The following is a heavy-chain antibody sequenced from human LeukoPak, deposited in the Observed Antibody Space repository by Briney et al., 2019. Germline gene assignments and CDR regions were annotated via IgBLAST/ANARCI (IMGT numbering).Heavy chain of an antibody. Sequence: PSETLSLTCTVSGGSISSSSYYWGWIRQPPGKGLEWIGTIYYSGSTYYNPSLKSRVTISVGTSKNQFSLKMSSVTAADTAVYYLAGGNDAFDIWGQGTMVTVSS. CDR1: GGSISSSSYY. CDR2: IYYSGST. J-gene: IGHJ3*02. CDR3: AGGNDAFDI. V-gene: IGHV4-39*01. D-gene: IGHD1-14*01.